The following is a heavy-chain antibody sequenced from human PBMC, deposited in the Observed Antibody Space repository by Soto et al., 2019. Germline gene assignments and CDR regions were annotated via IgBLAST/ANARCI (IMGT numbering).Heavy chain of an antibody. D-gene: IGHD4-17*01. V-gene: IGHV1-8*01. CDR3: ARLPTDPTVHGYYYGMDV. CDR1: GYTFTSYD. J-gene: IGHJ6*02. CDR2: MNPNSGNT. Sequence: QVQLVQSGAEVKKPGASVKVSCKASGYTFTSYDINWVRQATGQGLEWMGWMNPNSGNTGYAQKFQGRVTMNRNTSISTVYIALSSLRSEDTAVYYCARLPTDPTVHGYYYGMDVWGQGTTVTVSS.